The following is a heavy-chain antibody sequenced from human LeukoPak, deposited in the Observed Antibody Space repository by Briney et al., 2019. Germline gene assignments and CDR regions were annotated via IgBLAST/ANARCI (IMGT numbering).Heavy chain of an antibody. V-gene: IGHV4-39*07. J-gene: IGHJ4*02. CDR2: IYYSGST. Sequence: PSETLSLTCTVSGVSISSSSYYWGWIRQPPGKGLEWIGSIYYSGSTNYNPSLKNRVTISVDTSKTQFSLKLSSVTAADTAVYYCARAGRDYGDYLDYWGQGTLVTVSS. D-gene: IGHD4-17*01. CDR1: GVSISSSSYY. CDR3: ARAGRDYGDYLDY.